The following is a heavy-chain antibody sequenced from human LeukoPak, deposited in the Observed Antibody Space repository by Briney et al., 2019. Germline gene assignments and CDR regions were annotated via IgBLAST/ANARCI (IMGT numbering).Heavy chain of an antibody. CDR2: MSIDGNTK. V-gene: IGHV3-30*17. CDR1: GFTFSSYA. CDR3: VRDPIPGYPDYFDS. Sequence: GRSLRLSCAASGFTFSSYAIHWVRQTPDKGLECVAIMSIDGNTKYYADSVRGRFIVSRDNSRNTVYLQMNSLRLEDTALYHCVRDPIPGYPDYFDSWGRGTLVTVSS. D-gene: IGHD2-15*01. J-gene: IGHJ4*02.